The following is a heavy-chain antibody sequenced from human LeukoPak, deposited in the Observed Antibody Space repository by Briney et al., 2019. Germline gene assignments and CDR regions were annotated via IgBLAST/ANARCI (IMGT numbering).Heavy chain of an antibody. CDR3: ASSITMVRGLFDY. CDR2: IYSGGST. Sequence: PGGSLRLSCAASGFTVSSNYMSWVRQAPGKGLEWVSVIYSGGSTYYADSVKGRFTISRDNSENTLYLQINSLRAEDTAVYYCASSITMVRGLFDYWGEGTLVTVSS. D-gene: IGHD3-10*01. V-gene: IGHV3-53*01. CDR1: GFTVSSNY. J-gene: IGHJ4*02.